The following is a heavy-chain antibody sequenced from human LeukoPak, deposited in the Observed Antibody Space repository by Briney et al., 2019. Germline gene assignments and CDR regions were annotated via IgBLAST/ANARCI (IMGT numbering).Heavy chain of an antibody. CDR1: GFTFSSYE. V-gene: IGHV3-48*03. Sequence: GGSPRLSCAASGFTFSSYEMNWVRQAPGKGLEWVSYISSSGSTIYYADSVKGRFTISRDNAKNSLYLQMNSLRAEDTAVYYCARDPPRDVYCSSTSCYYYYYGMDVWGQGTTVTVSS. CDR2: ISSSGSTI. D-gene: IGHD2-2*01. J-gene: IGHJ6*02. CDR3: ARDPPRDVYCSSTSCYYYYYGMDV.